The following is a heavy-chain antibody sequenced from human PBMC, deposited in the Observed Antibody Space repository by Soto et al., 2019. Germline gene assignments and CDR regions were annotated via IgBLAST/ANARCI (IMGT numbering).Heavy chain of an antibody. D-gene: IGHD3-22*01. J-gene: IGHJ3*02. V-gene: IGHV4-59*01. CDR2: IYYSGST. Sequence: SETLSLTCTVSGGSISNYYWSWIRQPPGKGLEWIGYIYYSGSTNYNPSLKSRVTISIGTSKNQFSLRLSSVTAADTAVYYCARVGSPYHYDSTRAFEIWGQGTMVTVSS. CDR3: ARVGSPYHYDSTRAFEI. CDR1: GGSISNYY.